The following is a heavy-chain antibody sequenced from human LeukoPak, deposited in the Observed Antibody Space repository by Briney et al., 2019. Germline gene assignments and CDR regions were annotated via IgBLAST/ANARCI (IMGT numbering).Heavy chain of an antibody. CDR3: ARVSYDSSGYP. D-gene: IGHD3-22*01. Sequence: GGSLRLSCAASGFTFSSNGMNWVRQAPGKGLEWVSYISATGGTIYYADSVKGRFTISRDNAKNSLYLQMNSLRAEDTAVYYCARVSYDSSGYPWGQGTLVTVSS. CDR1: GFTFSSNG. CDR2: ISATGGTI. J-gene: IGHJ5*02. V-gene: IGHV3-48*04.